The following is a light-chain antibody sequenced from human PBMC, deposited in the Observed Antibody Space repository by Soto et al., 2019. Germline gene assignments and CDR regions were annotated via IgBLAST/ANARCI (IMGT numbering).Light chain of an antibody. CDR2: YAS. J-gene: IGKJ5*01. CDR3: QQYNNWPPIT. Sequence: EIMMTQSPATLSVSPGERATLSCRASQSVRNNLAWYQQKPGQAPRLLIYYASTRATGIPASFSGSGSGTEFTLTISSLQSEDFALYYCQQYNNWPPITFGQGTRLEIK. CDR1: QSVRNN. V-gene: IGKV3-15*01.